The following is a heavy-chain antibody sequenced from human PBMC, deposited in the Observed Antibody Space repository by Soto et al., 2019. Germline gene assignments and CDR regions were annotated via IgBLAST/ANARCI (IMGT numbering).Heavy chain of an antibody. J-gene: IGHJ6*02. CDR2: IIPIFGTA. D-gene: IGHD1-26*01. V-gene: IGHV1-69*13. Sequence: ASVKVSCKASGGTFSSYAISWVRQAPGQGLEWMGGIIPIFGTANYAQKFQGRVTITADESTSTAYMELSSLRSEDTAVYYCARENSGSYLSRDFYYGMDVWGQGTTVTVS. CDR3: ARENSGSYLSRDFYYGMDV. CDR1: GGTFSSYA.